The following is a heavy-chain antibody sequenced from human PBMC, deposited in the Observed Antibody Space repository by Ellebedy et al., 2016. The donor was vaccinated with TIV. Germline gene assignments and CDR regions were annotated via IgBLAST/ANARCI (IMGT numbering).Heavy chain of an antibody. CDR3: AGWSGWRPPPGY. D-gene: IGHD3-3*01. V-gene: IGHV1-18*01. Sequence: AASVKVSCKASTNTFPSHYMIWVRQAPGQGLEWMGWISPYNGKTDYAQRVKDRVTMTIDTSTSTAYLELRSLESDDTAIYYCAGWSGWRPPPGYWGQGSLVTVSS. CDR1: TNTFPSHY. CDR2: ISPYNGKT. J-gene: IGHJ4*02.